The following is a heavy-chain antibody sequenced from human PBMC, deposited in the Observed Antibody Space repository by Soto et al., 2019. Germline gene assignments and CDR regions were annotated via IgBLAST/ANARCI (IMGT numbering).Heavy chain of an antibody. J-gene: IGHJ3*01. CDR2: IGISIGYI. Sequence: GGSLRLSCVASGFNLSSYTMSWVRQAPGKGLEWVSSIGISIGYIYYGESVTGRFTISRDNAKNSLFLQMNSLRAEDTAVCFCGRNVLAVTEDAVDVWGQGTMVTVSS. V-gene: IGHV3-21*01. CDR3: GRNVLAVTEDAVDV. CDR1: GFNLSSYT. D-gene: IGHD6-6*01.